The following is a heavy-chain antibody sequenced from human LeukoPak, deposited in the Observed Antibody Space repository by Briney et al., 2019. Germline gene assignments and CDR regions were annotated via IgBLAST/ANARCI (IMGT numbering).Heavy chain of an antibody. J-gene: IGHJ4*02. V-gene: IGHV4-4*09. D-gene: IGHD6-13*01. CDR3: ARGRLSGSSHFDS. CDR1: GGSISSYH. CDR2: ILTSGST. Sequence: SETLSLTCTVSGGSISSYHWGWVRQPPGKGLEWIGYILTSGSTNYNPSLKSRLTISVGTSKNQFTLKVNSVTAADTAVYYCARGRLSGSSHFDSWGQGTLVTVSS.